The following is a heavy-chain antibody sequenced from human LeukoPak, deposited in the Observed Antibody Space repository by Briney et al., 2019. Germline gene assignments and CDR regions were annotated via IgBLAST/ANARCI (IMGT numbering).Heavy chain of an antibody. D-gene: IGHD3-16*01. J-gene: IGHJ4*02. Sequence: GGSLRLSCAASGFSVSDYYMSWIRQSPGKGPEWISYVTYSGGSTKYADSVKGRFTISRDKAKNSVALQMNALRAEDTAVYYCTRERRGSYFAFEAWGQGTLVSVSS. CDR1: GFSVSDYY. V-gene: IGHV3-11*01. CDR3: TRERRGSYFAFEA. CDR2: VTYSGGST.